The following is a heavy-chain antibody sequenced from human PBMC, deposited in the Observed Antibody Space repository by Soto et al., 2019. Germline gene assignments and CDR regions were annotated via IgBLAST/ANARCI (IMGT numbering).Heavy chain of an antibody. CDR3: ARERSGSYASDAFDI. CDR1: GASISSSNW. D-gene: IGHD1-26*01. V-gene: IGHV4-4*02. J-gene: IGHJ3*02. Sequence: QVQLQESGPGLVKPSGTLSLTCAVSGASISSSNWWSWVRQPPGKGLEWIGEIYHSGSTNYNPSLKSRVTTSVDNSKHQFSLKLSSATAADTALYYCARERSGSYASDAFDIWGQGTMVTVSS. CDR2: IYHSGST.